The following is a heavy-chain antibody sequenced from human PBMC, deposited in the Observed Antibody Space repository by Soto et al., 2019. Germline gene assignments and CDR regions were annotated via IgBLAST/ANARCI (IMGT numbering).Heavy chain of an antibody. Sequence: GESLKISCKGSGYSFTSYWIGWVRQMPGKGLEWMGIIYPGDSDTRYSPSFQGQVTISADKSISTAYLQWSSLKASDTAMYYCARQGDTAMVNDWFAPWGQGTLVTVSS. CDR1: GYSFTSYW. CDR3: ARQGDTAMVNDWFAP. D-gene: IGHD5-18*01. V-gene: IGHV5-51*01. J-gene: IGHJ5*02. CDR2: IYPGDSDT.